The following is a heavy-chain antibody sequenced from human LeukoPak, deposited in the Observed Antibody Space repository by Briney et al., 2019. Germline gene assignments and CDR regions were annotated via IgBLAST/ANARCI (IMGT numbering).Heavy chain of an antibody. J-gene: IGHJ4*02. V-gene: IGHV1-18*01. CDR1: GYTFTSYD. CDR2: ISAYNGNT. Sequence: ASVKVSCKASGYTFTSYDINWVRQATGQGLEWMGWISAYNGNTNYAQKVQGRVTMTTDTSTSTVYMELRRLRSDDTAVYYCARDQRSYYDTSGYYADYWGQGTLVTVSS. D-gene: IGHD3-22*01. CDR3: ARDQRSYYDTSGYYADY.